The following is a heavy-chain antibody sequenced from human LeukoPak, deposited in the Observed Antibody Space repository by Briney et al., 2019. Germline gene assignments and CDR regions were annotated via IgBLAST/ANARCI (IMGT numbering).Heavy chain of an antibody. D-gene: IGHD3/OR15-3a*01. V-gene: IGHV1-24*01. J-gene: IGHJ4*02. CDR1: GYTLTELS. CDR3: ATGLDYPRPDFDY. CDR2: FDPEDGVT. Sequence: ASVKVSCKVSGYTLTELSMHWVRQAPGKGLEWMGGFDPEDGVTIYAQKFQGRVTMTEDTSTDTAYMELSSLRSEDTAVYYCATGLDYPRPDFDYWGQGTLVTVSS.